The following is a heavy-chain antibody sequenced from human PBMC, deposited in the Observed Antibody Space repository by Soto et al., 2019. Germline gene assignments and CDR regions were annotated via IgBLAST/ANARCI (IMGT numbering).Heavy chain of an antibody. CDR1: GGTFSSYA. D-gene: IGHD3-16*01. V-gene: IGHV1-69*13. J-gene: IGHJ6*02. CDR2: IIPIFGTA. CDR3: ASTYHPKRYYYYAMDV. Sequence: GSSVKVSCKASGGTFSSYAISWVRQAPGQGLEWMGGIIPIFGTANYAQKFQGRVTITADESTSTAYMELSSLRSEDTAVYYCASTYHPKRYYYYAMDVWGQGTTVPVSS.